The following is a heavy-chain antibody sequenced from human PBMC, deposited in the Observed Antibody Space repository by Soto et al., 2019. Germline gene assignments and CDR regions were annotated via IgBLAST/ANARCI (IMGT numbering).Heavy chain of an antibody. J-gene: IGHJ6*03. CDR1: GFTFGDYA. CDR2: IRSKAYGGTT. Sequence: GGSLRLSCTASGFTFGDYAMSWFRQAPGKGLEWVGFIRSKAYGGTTEYAASVKGRFTISRDDSKSIAYLQMNSLKTEDTAVYYCTRGGDSYGYYYYYYYMDVWGKGTTVTVSS. CDR3: TRGGDSYGYYYYYYYMDV. D-gene: IGHD5-18*01. V-gene: IGHV3-49*03.